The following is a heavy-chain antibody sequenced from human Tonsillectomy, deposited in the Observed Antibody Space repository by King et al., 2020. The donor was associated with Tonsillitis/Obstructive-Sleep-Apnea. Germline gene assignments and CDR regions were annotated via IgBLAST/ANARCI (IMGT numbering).Heavy chain of an antibody. CDR1: GFTFSSYA. CDR3: AKGREYLDY. J-gene: IGHJ4*02. V-gene: IGHV3-23*04. CDR2: ISGSGGST. Sequence: VKLVESGGGLVQPGGSLRLSCAASGFTFSSYAMSWVRQAPGKGLEWVSTISGSGGSTYYADSVKGRFTTSRDNSKNTLYLQMDSLRAEDTAVYYRAKGREYLDYWGQGTLVTVSS.